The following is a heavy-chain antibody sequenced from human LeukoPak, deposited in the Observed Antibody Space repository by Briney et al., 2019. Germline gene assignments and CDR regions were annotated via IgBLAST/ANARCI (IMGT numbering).Heavy chain of an antibody. CDR1: GFTFNNYG. CDR3: AKDRETTASGTFDY. J-gene: IGHJ4*02. Sequence: GRSLRLSCAASGFTFNNYGMHYVRQAPGKGLEWVAVISDDGRNKKYADSVRGRFTISRDDSNNTLYLQMNGLRAEDTGVYYCAKDRETTASGTFDYWGQGTLVTVSS. V-gene: IGHV3-30*18. CDR2: ISDDGRNK. D-gene: IGHD1-1*01.